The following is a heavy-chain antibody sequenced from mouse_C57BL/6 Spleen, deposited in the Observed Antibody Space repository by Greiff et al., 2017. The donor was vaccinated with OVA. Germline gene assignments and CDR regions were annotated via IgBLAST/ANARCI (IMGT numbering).Heavy chain of an antibody. CDR3: ARAYYYGSSYSY. V-gene: IGHV1-64*01. D-gene: IGHD1-1*01. J-gene: IGHJ2*01. CDR2: IHPHSGRT. Sequence: VQLQQPGAELVKPGASVKLSCTAPGYTFTSYWMPWVKQRPGQGLEWIGMIHPHSGRTNYTEKLKSQATLTVDKSSSTAYMQLSSLTSEDSAVYYCARAYYYGSSYSYWGQGTTLTVSS. CDR1: GYTFTSYW.